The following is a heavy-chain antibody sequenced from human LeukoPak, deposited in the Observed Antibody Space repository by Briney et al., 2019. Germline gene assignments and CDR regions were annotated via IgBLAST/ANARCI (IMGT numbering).Heavy chain of an antibody. CDR1: GFTFDDYA. V-gene: IGHV3-9*01. CDR3: ARVIAAAGFDY. Sequence: AGGSLRLSCAASGFTFDDYAMYWVRQAPGKGLEWVSGISWNSGIIGYADSVKGRFTISRDNAKNSLYLQMNSLRAEDTAVYYCARVIAAAGFDYWGQGTLVTVSS. CDR2: ISWNSGII. D-gene: IGHD6-13*01. J-gene: IGHJ4*02.